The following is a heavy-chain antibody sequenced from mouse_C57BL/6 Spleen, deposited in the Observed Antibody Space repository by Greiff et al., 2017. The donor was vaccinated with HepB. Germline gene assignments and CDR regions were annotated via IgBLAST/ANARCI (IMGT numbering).Heavy chain of an antibody. V-gene: IGHV5-4*01. CDR1: GFTFSSYA. J-gene: IGHJ3*01. D-gene: IGHD3-3*01. CDR2: ISDGGSYT. CDR3: ARDQGSLLRRFAY. Sequence: VQLKESGGGLVKPGGSLKLSCAASGFTFSSYAMSWVRQTPEKRLEWVATISDGGSYTYYPDNVKGRFTISRDNAKNNLYLQMSHLKSEDTAMYYCARDQGSLLRRFAYWGQGTLVTVSA.